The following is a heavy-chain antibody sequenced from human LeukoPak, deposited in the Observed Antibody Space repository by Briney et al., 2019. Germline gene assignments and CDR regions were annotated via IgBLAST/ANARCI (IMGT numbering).Heavy chain of an antibody. CDR3: ARHKEDFHDSSGPNFGYFDL. J-gene: IGHJ2*01. CDR2: IYYSGST. D-gene: IGHD3-22*01. V-gene: IGHV4-39*01. CDR1: GDSIKSDSYY. Sequence: SETLSLNCTVSGDSIKSDSYYWGWIRQPPGKGLEWIGTIYYSGSTYYNPSLKSRVTISVDTSKNQFSVKLSSVTAADTALYYCARHKEDFHDSSGPNFGYFDLWGRGTLVTVSS.